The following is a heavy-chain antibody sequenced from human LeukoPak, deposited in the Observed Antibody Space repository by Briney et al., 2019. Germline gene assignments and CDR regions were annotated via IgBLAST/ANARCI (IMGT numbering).Heavy chain of an antibody. CDR2: IYSGGST. D-gene: IGHD5-18*01. V-gene: IGHV3-53*01. CDR1: GFTVSSNY. J-gene: IGHJ4*02. Sequence: GGSLRLSWAASGFTVSSNYMSWVRQAPGKGLEWVSVIYSGGSTYYADSVKGRFTISRDNSKNTLYLQMNSLRAEDTAVYYCARATLWSPFEFGYWGQGTLVTVSS. CDR3: ARATLWSPFEFGY.